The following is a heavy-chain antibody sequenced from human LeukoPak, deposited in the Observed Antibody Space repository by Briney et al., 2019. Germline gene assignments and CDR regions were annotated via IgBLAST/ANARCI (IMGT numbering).Heavy chain of an antibody. V-gene: IGHV1-18*01. J-gene: IGHJ5*02. CDR3: VRDFGDYGDHVSVFDH. CDR2: ICAYHGNT. CDR1: GYTLTSYS. Sequence: GASVKDSCKASGYTLTSYSISWVRPAPGQGLEWMGRICAYHGNTNYTQKLQGPVTTTPDTSTSTAYIELWSLRTDKTAVYNSVRDFGDYGDHVSVFDHWGEGTLVTVSS. D-gene: IGHD4-17*01.